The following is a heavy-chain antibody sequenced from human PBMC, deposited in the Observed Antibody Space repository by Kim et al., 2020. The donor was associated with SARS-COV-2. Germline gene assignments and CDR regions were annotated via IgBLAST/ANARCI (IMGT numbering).Heavy chain of an antibody. CDR2: LSGSGDKT. V-gene: IGHV3-23*01. D-gene: IGHD5-12*01. CDR3: AKAGPWLSGYDLYYMHV. Sequence: GGSLRLSCAASGFTFSSYAMTWVRQAPGKGLEWVSGLSGSGDKTYYTDSVKGRFTISRDNSKNTVYLQMNSLRAEDTAIYYCAKAGPWLSGYDLYYMHVWGKGTTVTVSS. CDR1: GFTFSSYA. J-gene: IGHJ6*03.